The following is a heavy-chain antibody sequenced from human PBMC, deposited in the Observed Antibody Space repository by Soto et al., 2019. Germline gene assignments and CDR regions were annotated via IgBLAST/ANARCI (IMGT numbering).Heavy chain of an antibody. Sequence: SSETLSLTCSVSGGSISSGDYYWNWIRQPPGKGLEWIGYIYYSGSTNYNPSLKSRVTISVDTSKNQFSLKLSSVTAADTAVYYCARAITKVTTFDYWGQGTLVTVSS. D-gene: IGHD4-17*01. CDR2: IYYSGST. J-gene: IGHJ4*02. V-gene: IGHV4-61*08. CDR1: GGSISSGDYY. CDR3: ARAITKVTTFDY.